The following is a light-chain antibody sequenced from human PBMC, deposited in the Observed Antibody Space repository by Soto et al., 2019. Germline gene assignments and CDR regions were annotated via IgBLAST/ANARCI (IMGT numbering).Light chain of an antibody. V-gene: IGKV3-15*01. Sequence: EIVMTQSPVTLSVSPGERATLSCRASQSVGSNLAGYQQKPGQAPRLLPYGASTRATGIPGRFSGSGSGTEFTLTITSLQSEDFAVYYWQQHNYWPSFGQGTKLEFK. CDR2: GAS. J-gene: IGKJ2*01. CDR3: QQHNYWPS. CDR1: QSVGSN.